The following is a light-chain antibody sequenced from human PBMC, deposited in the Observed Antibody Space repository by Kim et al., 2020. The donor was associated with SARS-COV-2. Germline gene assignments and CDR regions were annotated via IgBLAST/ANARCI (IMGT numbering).Light chain of an antibody. CDR3: QQYYSYPQT. V-gene: IGKV1-8*01. CDR1: QGISSY. J-gene: IGKJ1*01. CDR2: AAS. Sequence: ASTGDRVTITCRAGQGISSYLAWYQQKPGKAPKLLIYAASTLQSGVPSRFSGSGSGTDFTLTISCLQSEDFATYYCQQYYSYPQTFGQGTKVDIK.